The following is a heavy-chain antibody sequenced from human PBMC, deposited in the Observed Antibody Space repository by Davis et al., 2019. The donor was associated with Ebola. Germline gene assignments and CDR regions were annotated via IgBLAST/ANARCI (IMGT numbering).Heavy chain of an antibody. V-gene: IGHV4-34*01. J-gene: IGHJ3*02. CDR1: GGSFSGYY. CDR2: INHSGST. CDR3: ARELGRDAFDI. D-gene: IGHD7-27*01. Sequence: GSLRLSCAVYGGSFSGYYWSWIRQPPGKGLEWIGEINHSGSTNYNPSLKSRVTISVDTSKNQFSLKLSSVTAADTAVYYCARELGRDAFDIWGQGTMVTVSS.